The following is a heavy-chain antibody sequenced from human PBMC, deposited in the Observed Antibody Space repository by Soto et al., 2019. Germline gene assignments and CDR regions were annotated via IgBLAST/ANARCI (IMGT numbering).Heavy chain of an antibody. CDR2: ISYDGSNK. V-gene: IGHV3-30*18. CDR1: GFTFSSYG. J-gene: IGHJ4*02. Sequence: GGSLRLSCAASGFTFSSYGMHWVRQAPGKGLEWVAVISYDGSNKYYADSVKGRFTISRDNSKNTLYLQMNSLRAEDTAVYYCAKDLEGATPSGFDYRGQGTLVTVSS. D-gene: IGHD1-26*01. CDR3: AKDLEGATPSGFDY.